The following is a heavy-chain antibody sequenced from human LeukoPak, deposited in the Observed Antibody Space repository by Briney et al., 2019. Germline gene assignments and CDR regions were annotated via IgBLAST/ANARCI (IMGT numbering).Heavy chain of an antibody. D-gene: IGHD6-6*01. CDR1: GFTFSSYS. CDR3: ARDRPLWPALIAAREPDAFDI. CDR2: ISSSSSYI. J-gene: IGHJ3*02. V-gene: IGHV3-21*01. Sequence: GGSLRLSCAASGFTFSSYSMNWVRQAPGKGLEWVSSISSSSSYIYYADSVKGRFTISRDNAKNSLYLQMNSLRAEDTAVYYCARDRPLWPALIAAREPDAFDIWGQGTMVTVSS.